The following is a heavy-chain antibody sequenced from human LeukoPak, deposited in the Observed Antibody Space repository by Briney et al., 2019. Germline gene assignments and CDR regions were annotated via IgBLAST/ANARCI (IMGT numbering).Heavy chain of an antibody. J-gene: IGHJ6*03. V-gene: IGHV3-23*01. D-gene: IGHD2-2*01. CDR3: ASMPSTEIYYFYYMDV. CDR1: RFTFSSYT. CDR2: ISANAVST. Sequence: GGSLRLSCADSRFTFSSYTMNWVRQAPGKGRGWVSGISANAVSTYYADSVKGRFTISRDNSKNTLYLHMDRLGTEDTAVYYCASMPSTEIYYFYYMDVWGKGTTVTVSS.